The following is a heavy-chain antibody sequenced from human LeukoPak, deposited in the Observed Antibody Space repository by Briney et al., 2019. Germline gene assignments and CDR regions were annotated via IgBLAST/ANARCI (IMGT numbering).Heavy chain of an antibody. CDR3: ARRGCYNLGSPDY. D-gene: IGHD2-2*02. CDR2: IYPGDSDT. CDR1: GYSFTTFW. Sequence: GESLKISCQGSGYSFTTFWIGWVRQMPGKGLEWMGIIYPGDSDTRYSPSFEGQFTISADKSINTAYLQWSSLKASDTAMYYCARRGCYNLGSPDYWGQGTLVTVSS. J-gene: IGHJ4*02. V-gene: IGHV5-51*01.